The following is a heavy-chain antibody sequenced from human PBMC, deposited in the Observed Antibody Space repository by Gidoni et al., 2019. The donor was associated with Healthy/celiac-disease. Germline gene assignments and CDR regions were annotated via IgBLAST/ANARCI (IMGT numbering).Heavy chain of an antibody. Sequence: EHLLECGGGLVQQEGSLRRYCAASGFTFSSYAMSWVRQAPGKGLEWVSAISGSGGSTYYADSVKGRFTISRDNSKNTLYLQMNSLRAEDTAVYYCAKSLVKFDYWGQGTLVTVSS. CDR2: ISGSGGST. CDR1: GFTFSSYA. J-gene: IGHJ4*02. CDR3: AKSLVKFDY. V-gene: IGHV3-23*01. D-gene: IGHD1-26*01.